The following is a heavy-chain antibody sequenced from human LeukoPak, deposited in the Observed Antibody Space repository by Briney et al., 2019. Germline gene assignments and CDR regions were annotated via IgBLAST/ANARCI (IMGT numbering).Heavy chain of an antibody. Sequence: GGSLRLSCAASGFTVSDNYMSRFRQAPGKGLEWLSVLDSGGSAIYADSVRGRFTISRDNSKNTLHLQMDSLTIEDSALYYCARDHVVASGAVAYWGQGTLVTVSS. CDR3: ARDHVVASGAVAY. J-gene: IGHJ4*02. V-gene: IGHV3-53*01. CDR1: GFTVSDNY. D-gene: IGHD2-15*01. CDR2: LDSGGSA.